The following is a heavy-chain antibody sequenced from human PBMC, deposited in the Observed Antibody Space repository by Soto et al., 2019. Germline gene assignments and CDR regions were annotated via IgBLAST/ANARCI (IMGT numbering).Heavy chain of an antibody. CDR3: ARYYDTSNRPYFHH. D-gene: IGHD3-22*01. Sequence: SETLSLTCTVSGGSISSTTYYWAWIRQPPGKGLEWIGTVYYSGTTYYNPSLKTRLTTSVDTSKNQFSLKLNSVTAADTAFYYCARYYDTSNRPYFHHWGQGTLVTVSS. V-gene: IGHV4-39*01. CDR1: GGSISSTTYY. CDR2: VYYSGTT. J-gene: IGHJ1*01.